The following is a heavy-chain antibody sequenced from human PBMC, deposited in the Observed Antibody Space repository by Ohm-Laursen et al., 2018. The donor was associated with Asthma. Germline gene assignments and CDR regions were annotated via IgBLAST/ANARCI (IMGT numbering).Heavy chain of an antibody. D-gene: IGHD3-3*01. CDR2: INNEGSST. J-gene: IGHJ4*02. V-gene: IGHV3-74*03. CDR3: ARDVMEWYLPAFDF. CDR1: GFTFNYFW. Sequence: SLRLSCTASGFTFNYFWMHWVRLAPGKGLEWLSRINNEGSSTTYADSVKGRFTISRDNAKNTLYLQMDSLRPEDTAVYYCARDVMEWYLPAFDFWGQGTLVTVSS.